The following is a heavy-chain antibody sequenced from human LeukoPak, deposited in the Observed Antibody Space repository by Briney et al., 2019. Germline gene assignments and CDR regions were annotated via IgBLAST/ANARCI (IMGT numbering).Heavy chain of an antibody. CDR1: VYTFSDYY. CDR2: SSSSGITI. J-gene: IGHJ5*02. D-gene: IGHD3-3*02. V-gene: IGHV3-11*04. Sequence: GGSLRHSCAPSVYTFSDYYMSWMRQAPGRGLEWVSYSSSSGITIYYADTGRCSFTISKDNTKISLFLQRNSVRAEDTDIHYCARDVSTLSNWYDPWGQGTLVTVSS. CDR3: ARDVSTLSNWYDP.